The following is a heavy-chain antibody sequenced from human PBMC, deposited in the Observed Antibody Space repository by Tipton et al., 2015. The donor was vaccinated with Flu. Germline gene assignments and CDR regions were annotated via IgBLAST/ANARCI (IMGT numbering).Heavy chain of an antibody. CDR3: ARRGAAITHYFDY. Sequence: GSLRLSCAASGFTFGDYYMSWIRQAPGKGLEWVSGLNWNGGNSGYADSVKGRFTISRDNAKNSLYLQMNSLRAEDTALYYCARRGAAITHYFDYWGQGTLVTVSS. CDR1: GFTFGDYY. D-gene: IGHD3-16*01. J-gene: IGHJ4*02. CDR2: LNWNGGNS. V-gene: IGHV3-20*04.